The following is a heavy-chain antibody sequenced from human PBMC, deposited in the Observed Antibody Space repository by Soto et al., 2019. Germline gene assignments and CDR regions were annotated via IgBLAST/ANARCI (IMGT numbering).Heavy chain of an antibody. CDR1: GYSFTSYW. V-gene: IGHV5-51*01. D-gene: IGHD3-3*01. J-gene: IGHJ5*02. Sequence: PGESLKISCKGSGYSFTSYWIGWVRQMPGKGLEWMGIIYPGDSDTRYSPSFQGQVTISADKSISTAYLQWSSLKASDTAMYYCARHKYYDFWSGYINCFDPWGQGTLVTVSS. CDR3: ARHKYYDFWSGYINCFDP. CDR2: IYPGDSDT.